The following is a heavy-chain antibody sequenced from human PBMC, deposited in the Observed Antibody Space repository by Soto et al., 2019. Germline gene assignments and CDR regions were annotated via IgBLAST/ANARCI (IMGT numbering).Heavy chain of an antibody. D-gene: IGHD3-3*01. J-gene: IGHJ6*04. Sequence: EVQLVESGGGLVKPGGSLRLSCAASGFTFSNAWMSWVRQAPGKGLEWVGRIKSKTDGGTTDYAAPMKGRFTISRDDSNNTLYLQMNSLKTEDTAVYYCTTRITIFGVVKVDVWGKGTTVTVSS. V-gene: IGHV3-15*01. CDR1: GFTFSNAW. CDR3: TTRITIFGVVKVDV. CDR2: IKSKTDGGTT.